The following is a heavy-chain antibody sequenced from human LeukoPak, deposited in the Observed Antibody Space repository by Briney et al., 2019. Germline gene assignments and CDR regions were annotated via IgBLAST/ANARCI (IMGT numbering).Heavy chain of an antibody. J-gene: IGHJ6*03. CDR2: ISDTGNTI. V-gene: IGHV3-11*01. CDR3: ARGGYFYYYMDV. Sequence: PGGSLRLSCAASGFTFSDYYMSWLRQAPGKGLEWVSYISDTGNTIYYADSVKGRFTISRDNAKNSLYLQMNSLRAEDTAVYYCARGGYFYYYMDVWGKGTTVTVSS. CDR1: GFTFSDYY.